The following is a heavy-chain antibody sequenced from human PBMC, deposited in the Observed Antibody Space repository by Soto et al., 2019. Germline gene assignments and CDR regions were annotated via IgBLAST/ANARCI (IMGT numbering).Heavy chain of an antibody. CDR1: GFRFSDYA. CDR3: TRRPPEWFRTTPFEI. D-gene: IGHD2-8*01. CDR2: IASKTYGATR. Sequence: EVQLVESGGGLIQPGRSLRLSCTGFGFRFSDYAVTWVRQTPGKGLEWVGFIASKTYGATREYAASVKGRFIISRDDPNSIAYMQMNGLKIADTAVYFCTRRPPEWFRTTPFEIWGQGTRVTVSS. V-gene: IGHV3-49*04. J-gene: IGHJ3*02.